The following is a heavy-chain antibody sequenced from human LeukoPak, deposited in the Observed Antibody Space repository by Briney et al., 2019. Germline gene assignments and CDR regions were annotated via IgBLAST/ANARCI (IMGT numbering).Heavy chain of an antibody. J-gene: IGHJ4*02. D-gene: IGHD2-8*01. CDR3: ARDGVSTTPDFDY. CDR2: IYPNSGAT. Sequence: ASVKVSCKTSGYTFTAYYMYWLRQAPGQGLECSGWIYPNSGATGYAQNSQGRVTMTRDTSVSTIYMELSRLRSDDTAVYYCARDGVSTTPDFDYWGQGTLVTVSS. V-gene: IGHV1-2*02. CDR1: GYTFTAYY.